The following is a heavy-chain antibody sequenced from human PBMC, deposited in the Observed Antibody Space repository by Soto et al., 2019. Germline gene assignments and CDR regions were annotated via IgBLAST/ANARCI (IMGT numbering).Heavy chain of an antibody. CDR1: GFTFSNAW. V-gene: IGHV3-15*01. CDR3: TTGGLDYGSGSYMKYYYYGMDV. CDR2: IKSKTDGGTT. Sequence: GGSLRLSCAASGFTFSNAWMSWVRQAPGKGLEWVGRIKSKTDGGTTDYAAPVKCRFTISRDDSKNTLYLQMSSLKTEDTAVYYCTTGGLDYGSGSYMKYYYYGMDVWGQGTTVTSP. J-gene: IGHJ6*02. D-gene: IGHD3-10*01.